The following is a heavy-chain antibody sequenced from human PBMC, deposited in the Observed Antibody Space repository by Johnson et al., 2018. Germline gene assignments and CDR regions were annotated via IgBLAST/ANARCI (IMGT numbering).Heavy chain of an antibody. CDR1: GYTFTSDDFILYA. CDR2: INAGNGHP. D-gene: IGHD1-26*01. V-gene: IGHV1-3*01. CDR3: SRGISGNFYYYYAMDV. Sequence: QVQLVESGAEVKKXGASXKVXCKASGYTFTSDDFILYAINWVRQAPGQRLEWMGKINAGNGHPSYSQRFQGSITITRDTPASTAFLVLSRLTSEDTAIYYCSRGISGNFYYYYAMDVWGQGTTVTVS. J-gene: IGHJ6*02.